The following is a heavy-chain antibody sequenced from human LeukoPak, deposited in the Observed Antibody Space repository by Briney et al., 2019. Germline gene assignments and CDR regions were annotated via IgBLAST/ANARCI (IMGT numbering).Heavy chain of an antibody. CDR1: GGTFSSYA. CDR3: ARVRGSGSHIWSGAFDI. CDR2: IIPIFGTA. D-gene: IGHD3-10*01. J-gene: IGHJ3*02. Sequence: SVKVSCKASGGTFSSYATSWVRQAPGQGLEWMGGIIPIFGTANYAQKFQGRVTITADESTSTAYMELSSLRSEDTAVYYCARVRGSGSHIWSGAFDIWGQGTMVTVSS. V-gene: IGHV1-69*13.